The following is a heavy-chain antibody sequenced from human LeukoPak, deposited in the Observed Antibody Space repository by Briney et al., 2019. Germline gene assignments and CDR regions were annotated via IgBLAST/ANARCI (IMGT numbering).Heavy chain of an antibody. V-gene: IGHV3-30-3*01. CDR1: GFTFSSYA. CDR3: AREPIGARLPYAGENY. D-gene: IGHD3-16*01. Sequence: GGSLRLSCAASGFTFSSYAMHWVRQAPGKGLEWVAVISYDGSNKYYADSVKGRFTISRDNSKNTLYLQMNSLRAEDTAVYYCAREPIGARLPYAGENYWGQGTLVTVSS. CDR2: ISYDGSNK. J-gene: IGHJ4*02.